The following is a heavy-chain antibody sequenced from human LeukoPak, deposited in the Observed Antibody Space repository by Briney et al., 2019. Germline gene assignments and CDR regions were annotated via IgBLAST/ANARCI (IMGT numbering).Heavy chain of an antibody. CDR3: ARSAAAGNHWFDP. J-gene: IGHJ5*02. V-gene: IGHV3-11*03. D-gene: IGHD6-13*01. CDR2: ISSSSSYT. Sequence: GGSLRLSCAASGXTFSDYYMSWIRQAPGKGLEWVSYISSSSSYTNYADSVKGRFTISRDNAKNSLYLQMNSLRAEDTAVYYCARSAAAGNHWFDPWGQGTLVTVSS. CDR1: GXTFSDYY.